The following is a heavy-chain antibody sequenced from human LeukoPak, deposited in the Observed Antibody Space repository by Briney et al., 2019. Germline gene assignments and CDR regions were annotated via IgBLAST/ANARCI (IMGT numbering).Heavy chain of an antibody. CDR3: GKTDIYFNPIDY. Sequence: SGTLSLTCAVSGVSISSSEWWIWVRPPPGQGLEWIGELHLAGRTRYNPSLKSRVTISMDYSKNQFSLKLTSVTAADTAIYYCGKTDIYFNPIDYWGPGSLVTVSS. J-gene: IGHJ4*02. D-gene: IGHD3-9*01. V-gene: IGHV4-4*02. CDR1: GVSISSSEW. CDR2: LHLAGRT.